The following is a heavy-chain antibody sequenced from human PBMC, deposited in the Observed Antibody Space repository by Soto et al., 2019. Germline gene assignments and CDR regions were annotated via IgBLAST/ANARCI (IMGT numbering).Heavy chain of an antibody. CDR2: INPSGGST. CDR3: AREENDMIVVPTFPYGMDV. CDR1: GYTFTSYY. J-gene: IGHJ6*02. D-gene: IGHD3-22*01. Sequence: GASVKVSCKASGYTFTSYYMHWVRQAPGQGLDWMGIINPSGGSTSYAQKFQGRVTMTRDTSTSTVYMELSSLRSEDTAVYYCAREENDMIVVPTFPYGMDVWGQGTTVTVSS. V-gene: IGHV1-46*01.